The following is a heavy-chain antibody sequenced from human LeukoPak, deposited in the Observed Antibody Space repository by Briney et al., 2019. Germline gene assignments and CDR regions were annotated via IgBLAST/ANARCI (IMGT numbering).Heavy chain of an antibody. D-gene: IGHD2-15*01. CDR1: RFTFSSYE. J-gene: IGHJ4*02. CDR2: ISSSGSTI. Sequence: GGSLRLSCAASRFTFSSYEMNWVRQAPGKGLEWVSYISSSGSTIYYADSVKGRFTISRDNAKNSLYLQMNSLRAEDTAVYYCAAWGYCSGGSCYRFSFRDYFDYWGQGTLVTVSS. V-gene: IGHV3-48*03. CDR3: AAWGYCSGGSCYRFSFRDYFDY.